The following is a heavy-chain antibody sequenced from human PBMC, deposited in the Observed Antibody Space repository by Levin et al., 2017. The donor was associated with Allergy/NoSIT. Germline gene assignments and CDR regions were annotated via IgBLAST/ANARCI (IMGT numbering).Heavy chain of an antibody. CDR3: AKDRGYGDFHYYGLDV. CDR1: GFTFDDYA. CDR2: IRWNSGVI. D-gene: IGHD2-15*01. V-gene: IGHV3-9*01. Sequence: PGGSLRLSCAASGFTFDDYALHWVRQAPGKGLEWVSGIRWNSGVIDYADSVKGRFTISRDNAKNSIYLQMNSLRTEDTAFYYCAKDRGYGDFHYYGLDVGGRGTTVTVSS. J-gene: IGHJ6*02.